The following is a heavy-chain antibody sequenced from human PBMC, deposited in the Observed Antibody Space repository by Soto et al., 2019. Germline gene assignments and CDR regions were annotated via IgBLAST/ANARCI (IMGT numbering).Heavy chain of an antibody. Sequence: PSETLSLTCVVSGNSISTTNWWSFVRQSPGKGLEWIGEIYHSGSTNYNPSLKSRVTISVDKSKNQFSLKLSSVTAADTAVYYCARDVGYHYDGSPSGQFDFWGQGTLVTVSS. CDR3: ARDVGYHYDGSPSGQFDF. CDR1: GNSISTTNW. V-gene: IGHV4-4*02. D-gene: IGHD3-22*01. CDR2: IYHSGST. J-gene: IGHJ4*02.